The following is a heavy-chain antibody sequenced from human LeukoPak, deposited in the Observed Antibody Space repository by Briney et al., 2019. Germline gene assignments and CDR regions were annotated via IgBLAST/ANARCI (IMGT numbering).Heavy chain of an antibody. Sequence: PSETLSLTCTVSGGSISSYYWSWLRQPPGKGLEWVGYIYYSGSTNYNPSLKSRVTISVDTSKNQFSLKLSSVTAADTAVYYCARVEGTHCSGGSCSLDYWGQGTLVTVSS. J-gene: IGHJ4*02. CDR2: IYYSGST. D-gene: IGHD2-15*01. CDR1: GGSISSYY. CDR3: ARVEGTHCSGGSCSLDY. V-gene: IGHV4-59*01.